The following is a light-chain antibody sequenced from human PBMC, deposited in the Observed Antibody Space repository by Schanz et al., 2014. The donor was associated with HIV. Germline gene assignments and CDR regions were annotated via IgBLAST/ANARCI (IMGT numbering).Light chain of an antibody. CDR2: GAS. Sequence: EIVLTQSPATLSLSPGRRASLSCRASQSISSSYLAWYQQKPGQAPRLLIYGASTRATDIPARFSGSGSGTEFTLTISSLQSEDFAVYYCLAVGTFGQGTKVEIK. CDR1: QSISSSY. V-gene: IGKV3-15*01. CDR3: LAVGT. J-gene: IGKJ1*01.